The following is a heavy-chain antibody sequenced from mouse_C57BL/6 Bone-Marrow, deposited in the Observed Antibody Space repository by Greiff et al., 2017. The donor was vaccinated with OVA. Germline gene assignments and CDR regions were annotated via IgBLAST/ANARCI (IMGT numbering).Heavy chain of an antibody. V-gene: IGHV1-55*01. CDR1: GYTFTSYW. D-gene: IGHD1-1*01. Sequence: QVQLQQSGAELVKPGASVKMSCKASGYTFTSYWITWVKQRPGQGLEWIGDIYPGGGYTNYNEKFKGKATLTADKSSSTAYMQFSSLTSEDSAIYYCARWGLDYGTPYAMDYWGQGTSVTVSS. J-gene: IGHJ4*01. CDR3: ARWGLDYGTPYAMDY. CDR2: IYPGGGYT.